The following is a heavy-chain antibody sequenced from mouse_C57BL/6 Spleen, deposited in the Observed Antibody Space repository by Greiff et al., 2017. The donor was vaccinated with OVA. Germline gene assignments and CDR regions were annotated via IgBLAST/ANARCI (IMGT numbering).Heavy chain of an antibody. CDR2: IYPGDGDT. D-gene: IGHD1-1*01. J-gene: IGHJ4*01. V-gene: IGHV1-80*01. CDR1: GYAFSSYW. CDR3: ARGGSSYRYAMDD. Sequence: QVQLQQSGAELVKPGASVKISCKASGYAFSSYWMNWVKQRPGKGLEWIGQIYPGDGDTNYNGKFKGKATLTADKSSSTAYMQLSSLTSEDSAVYCCARGGSSYRYAMDDWGQGTSVTVAS.